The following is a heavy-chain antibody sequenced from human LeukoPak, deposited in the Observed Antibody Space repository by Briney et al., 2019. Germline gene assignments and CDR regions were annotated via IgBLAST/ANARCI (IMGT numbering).Heavy chain of an antibody. CDR2: ISYDGSNK. CDR1: GFTFSSYA. V-gene: IGHV3-30-3*01. Sequence: GGSLRLSCAASGFTFSSYAMHWVRQAPGKGLEWVAVISYDGSNKYYADSVKGRSTISRDNSKNTLYLQMNSLRAEDTAVYYCAREFGWKVDQRYYYGMDVWGQGTTVTVSS. D-gene: IGHD3-16*01. CDR3: AREFGWKVDQRYYYGMDV. J-gene: IGHJ6*02.